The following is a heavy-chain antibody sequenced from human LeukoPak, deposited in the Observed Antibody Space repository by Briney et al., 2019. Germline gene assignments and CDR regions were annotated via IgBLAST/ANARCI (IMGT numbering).Heavy chain of an antibody. CDR1: GFTFSSYS. CDR2: ISSSSSYI. J-gene: IGHJ4*02. Sequence: GGSLRLSCAASGFTFSSYSMNWVRQAPGKGLEWVSSISSSSSYIYYADSVKGRFTISRDNAKNSLYLQMNSLRAEDTAVYYCAIVGYSGYDLIDYWGQGTLVTVSS. D-gene: IGHD5-12*01. CDR3: AIVGYSGYDLIDY. V-gene: IGHV3-21*01.